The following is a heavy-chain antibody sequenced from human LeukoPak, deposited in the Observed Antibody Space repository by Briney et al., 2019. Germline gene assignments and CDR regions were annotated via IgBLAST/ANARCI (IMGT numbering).Heavy chain of an antibody. CDR3: VRGTGY. Sequence: GGSLRLSCSVSGFTFSTYVMHWVRQAPGKGLEYVSAISSNGDNTYYADSVKGRFTISRDNSKNTLYLQMSSLRADVTAVYYCVRGTGYWGQGTLVTVSS. J-gene: IGHJ4*02. CDR1: GFTFSTYV. V-gene: IGHV3-64D*06. CDR2: ISSNGDNT.